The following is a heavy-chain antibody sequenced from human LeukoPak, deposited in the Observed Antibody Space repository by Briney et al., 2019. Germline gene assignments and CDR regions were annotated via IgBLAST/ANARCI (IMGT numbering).Heavy chain of an antibody. CDR1: GYTFTSYD. V-gene: IGHV1-8*01. D-gene: IGHD3-9*01. Sequence: ASVKVSCKASGYTFTSYDINWVRQATGQGLEWMGWMNPNSGNTGYAQKFQGRVTMTRDTSISTAYMELSRLRSDDTAVYYCARDRVYDILTGYYYYYYYMDVWGKGTTVTVSS. CDR2: MNPNSGNT. J-gene: IGHJ6*03. CDR3: ARDRVYDILTGYYYYYYYMDV.